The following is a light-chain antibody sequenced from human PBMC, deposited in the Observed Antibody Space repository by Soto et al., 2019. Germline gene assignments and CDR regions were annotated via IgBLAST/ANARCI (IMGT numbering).Light chain of an antibody. V-gene: IGKV3-20*01. CDR2: AAS. CDR3: QQYGSSPYT. Sequence: EIVLTQSPGTLSLSPGERATLSCRASQSVSSSYLAWYQQKPGQAPRLLIYAASSRATDIPDRFGGSGSGTDFTLTISRLEPEDFAVYYCQQYGSSPYTFGQGTKLEIK. CDR1: QSVSSSY. J-gene: IGKJ2*01.